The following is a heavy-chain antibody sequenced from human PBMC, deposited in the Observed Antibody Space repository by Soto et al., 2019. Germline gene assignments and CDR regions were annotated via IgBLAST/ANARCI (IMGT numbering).Heavy chain of an antibody. CDR2: INPRSGSA. J-gene: IGHJ6*02. D-gene: IGHD1-1*01. CDR3: ERDPRGTVVGYYYYAMDV. V-gene: IGHV1-46*02. CDR1: GDTFNNHF. Sequence: QVQLVQSGAEVKRPGASVKVSCKASGDTFNNHFLHWVRQAPGNGLEWMGMINPRSGSATYAQKFKDTVTITRDTSTTTDHMEVTSLRSEDTATYYCERDPRGTVVGYYYYAMDVWGQGTTVTVSS.